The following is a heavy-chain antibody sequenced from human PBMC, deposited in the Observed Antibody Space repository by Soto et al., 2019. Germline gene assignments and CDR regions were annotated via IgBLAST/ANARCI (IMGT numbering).Heavy chain of an antibody. Sequence: PSETLSLTCAVSGGSISSGGYSWSWIRQPPGKGLEWIGYIYHSGSTYYNPSLKSRVTISVDRSKNQFSLKLSSVTAADTAVYYCARGKEWNGRYCYFDYWGQGTLVTVSS. CDR3: ARGKEWNGRYCYFDY. J-gene: IGHJ4*02. D-gene: IGHD1-1*01. V-gene: IGHV4-30-2*01. CDR2: IYHSGST. CDR1: GGSISSGGYS.